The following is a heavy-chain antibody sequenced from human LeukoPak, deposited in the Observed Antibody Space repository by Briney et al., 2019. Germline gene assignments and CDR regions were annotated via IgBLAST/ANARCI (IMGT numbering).Heavy chain of an antibody. CDR3: ASRGGYSYGHHY. Sequence: GGSLRLSSAASGFTFSSYEMNWVRQAPGKGLEGVSYISSGSSTTYYADSLKGRFTLSRDNAKNSLYLQMNSLRAEDTAVYYCASRGGYSYGHHYWGQGTLVIVSS. CDR1: GFTFSSYE. D-gene: IGHD5-18*01. J-gene: IGHJ4*02. V-gene: IGHV3-48*03. CDR2: ISSGSSTT.